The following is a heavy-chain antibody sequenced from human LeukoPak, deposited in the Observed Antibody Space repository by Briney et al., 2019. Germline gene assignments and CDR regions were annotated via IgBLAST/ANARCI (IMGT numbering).Heavy chain of an antibody. CDR3: AKDRHDSSGYYPFDY. J-gene: IGHJ4*02. CDR2: ISYDGSNK. CDR1: GFTFSSYG. V-gene: IGHV3-30*18. D-gene: IGHD3-22*01. Sequence: PGRSLKLSCAASGFTFSSYGMHWVRQAPGKGLEGVAVISYDGSNKYYADSVKGRFTISRDNSKNTLYLQMNSLRAEDTAVYYCAKDRHDSSGYYPFDYWGQGTLVTVSS.